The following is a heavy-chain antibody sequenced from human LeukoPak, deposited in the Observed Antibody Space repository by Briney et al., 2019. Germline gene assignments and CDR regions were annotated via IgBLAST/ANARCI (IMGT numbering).Heavy chain of an antibody. D-gene: IGHD3-22*01. V-gene: IGHV3-21*01. CDR2: ISSSSSYI. J-gene: IGHJ4*02. CDR3: ARDLEGYYDSSGPLLGPDY. CDR1: GFTFSSYS. Sequence: GGSLRLSCAASGFTFSSYSMNWVRQAPGKGLEWVSSISSSSSYIYYADSVKGRFTISRDNAKNSLYLQMNSLRAEDTAVYYCARDLEGYYDSSGPLLGPDYWGQGTLVTVSP.